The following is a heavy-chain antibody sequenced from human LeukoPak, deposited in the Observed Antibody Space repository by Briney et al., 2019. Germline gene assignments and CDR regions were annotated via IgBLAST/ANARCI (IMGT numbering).Heavy chain of an antibody. CDR3: ARDRAHYYDSSGYGPDAFDI. Sequence: PSETLSLTCAVYGGSFSGYYWSWIRQPPGKGLEWIGEINHSGSTNYNPSLKSRVAISVDTSKSQFSLKLSSVTAADTAVYYCARDRAHYYDSSGYGPDAFDIWGQGTMVTVSS. CDR1: GGSFSGYY. V-gene: IGHV4-34*01. CDR2: INHSGST. J-gene: IGHJ3*02. D-gene: IGHD3-22*01.